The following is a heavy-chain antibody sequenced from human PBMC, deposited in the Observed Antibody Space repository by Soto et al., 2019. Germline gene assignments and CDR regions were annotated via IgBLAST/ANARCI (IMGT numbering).Heavy chain of an antibody. J-gene: IGHJ4*02. V-gene: IGHV5-10-1*01. CDR2: IDPRDSYT. CDR3: VRQYMVGARNNPDLLAL. Sequence: GQSLKISCKGSGYSFINYWINWVRQMPDKGLEWMGMIDPRDSYTNYSPSFQGHVTISIDKSINTAYLQWSSLKASDTAIYYCVRQYMVGARNNPDLLALWGQGILVIGS. D-gene: IGHD1-26*01. CDR1: GYSFINYW.